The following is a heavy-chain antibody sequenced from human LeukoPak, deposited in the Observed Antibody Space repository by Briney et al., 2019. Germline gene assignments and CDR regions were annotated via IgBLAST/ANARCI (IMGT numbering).Heavy chain of an antibody. J-gene: IGHJ4*02. CDR2: INTQGTYT. D-gene: IGHD3-22*01. Sequence: GGSLRLSCAVSGITFSSYWMHWVRQDPGRGLLWVSRINTQGTYTNYADSVKGRFTISRDNSKNTLYLQMNSLRAEDTAVYYCAKAGGITMIVVVIWGQGTLVTVSS. CDR3: AKAGGITMIVVVI. CDR1: GITFSSYW. V-gene: IGHV3-74*01.